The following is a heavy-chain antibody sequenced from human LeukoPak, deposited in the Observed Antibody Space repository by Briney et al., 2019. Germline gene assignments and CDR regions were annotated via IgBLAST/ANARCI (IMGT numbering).Heavy chain of an antibody. CDR3: ARGVDSGSYQNWFDP. D-gene: IGHD1-26*01. CDR1: GGSISTYY. CDR2: IYTSGIT. Sequence: SETLSLTCTVSGGSISTYYWSWIRQPAGKGLEWIGRIYTSGITSYNPSLKSRVTMSVDTSKNQFSLNLTSVTATDTAVYFCARGVDSGSYQNWFDPWGQGTLVTVSS. J-gene: IGHJ5*02. V-gene: IGHV4-4*07.